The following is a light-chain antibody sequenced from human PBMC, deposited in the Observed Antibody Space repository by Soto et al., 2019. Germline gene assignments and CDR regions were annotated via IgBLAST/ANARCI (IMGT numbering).Light chain of an antibody. Sequence: EIVLTQSPGTLSLSPGERATLSCRASQSVSSSYLAWYQQKPGQAPRLLIYGASSRDTGIPDRFSGSGSGTDFTLTISRLEPEDFAVYYCQHSKTFGQGTKVEI. V-gene: IGKV3-20*01. CDR2: GAS. CDR1: QSVSSSY. J-gene: IGKJ1*01. CDR3: QHSKT.